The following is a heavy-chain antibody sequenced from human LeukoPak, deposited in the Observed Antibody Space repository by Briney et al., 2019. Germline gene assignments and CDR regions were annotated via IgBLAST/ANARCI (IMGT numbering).Heavy chain of an antibody. V-gene: IGHV1-2*02. CDR1: GYTFSSYY. CDR3: ARAREYSSSGDFDY. CDR2: INPNSGGT. Sequence: ASVKVSCKASGYTFSSYYIHWVRQAPGQGLEWMGWINPNSGGTNYAQKFQGRVTMTRDTSISTAYMELSRLRSDDTAVYYCARAREYSSSGDFDYWGQGTLVTVSS. D-gene: IGHD6-6*01. J-gene: IGHJ4*02.